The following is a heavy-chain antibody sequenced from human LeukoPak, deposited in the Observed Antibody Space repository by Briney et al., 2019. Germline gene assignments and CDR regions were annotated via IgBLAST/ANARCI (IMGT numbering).Heavy chain of an antibody. Sequence: PGGPLRLSCAASGFTFSSYAMHWVRQAPGNGLEWVSRIIESGGTNYADSVKGRFTISRDNSKNTLYLQMNSLRAEDTAVYYCAKGASIHVTGPDYWGPGTLVTVSS. CDR3: AKGASIHVTGPDY. D-gene: IGHD3-9*01. J-gene: IGHJ4*02. CDR1: GFTFSSYA. V-gene: IGHV3-23*01. CDR2: IIESGGT.